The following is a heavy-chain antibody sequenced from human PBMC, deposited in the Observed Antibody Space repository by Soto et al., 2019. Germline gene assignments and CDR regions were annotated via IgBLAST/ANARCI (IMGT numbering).Heavy chain of an antibody. CDR3: AREGYYSGSGSYSPPRYYGMDV. J-gene: IGHJ6*02. CDR2: ISTYNANT. Sequence: GASVKVSCKASGYTFTGYYMHWVRQAPGQGLEWMGWISTYNANTNYAQKLQGRVTMTTDTSTSTAYMELRSLRSDDTAVYYCAREGYYSGSGSYSPPRYYGMDVWGQGTTVTVSS. V-gene: IGHV1-18*04. D-gene: IGHD3-10*01. CDR1: GYTFTGYY.